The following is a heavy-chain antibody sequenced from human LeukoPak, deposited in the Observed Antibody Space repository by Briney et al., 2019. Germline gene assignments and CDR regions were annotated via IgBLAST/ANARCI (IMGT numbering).Heavy chain of an antibody. CDR3: ARYDGDYDYDSSGYPSGAFDI. J-gene: IGHJ3*02. V-gene: IGHV3-30-3*01. CDR1: GFTFSSYA. D-gene: IGHD3-22*01. Sequence: PGGSLRLSCAASGFTFSSYAMHWVRQAPGKGLEWVAVISYDGSNKYYADSVKGRFTISRDNSKNTLYLQMNSLRAEDTAVYYCARYDGDYDYDSSGYPSGAFDIWGQGTMVTVSS. CDR2: ISYDGSNK.